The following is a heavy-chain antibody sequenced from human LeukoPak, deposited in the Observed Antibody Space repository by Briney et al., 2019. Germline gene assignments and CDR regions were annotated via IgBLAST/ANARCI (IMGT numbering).Heavy chain of an antibody. D-gene: IGHD2-8*01. CDR3: ARAYCTNGVCYFFDY. V-gene: IGHV3-21*01. Sequence: TGGSLRLSCAASGFTFSSYSMNWVRQAPGKGLEWVSSISSSSSYIYYADSVKGRFTISRDNAKNSLYLQMKSLRAEDTAVYYCARAYCTNGVCYFFDYWGQGTLVTVSS. J-gene: IGHJ4*02. CDR2: ISSSSSYI. CDR1: GFTFSSYS.